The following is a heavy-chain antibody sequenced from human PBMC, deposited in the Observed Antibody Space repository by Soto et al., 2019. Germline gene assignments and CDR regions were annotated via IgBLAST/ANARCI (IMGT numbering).Heavy chain of an antibody. CDR1: GGTFSSYA. CDR3: ARSQGSSTSLEIYFYYYYGMDG. V-gene: IGHV1-69*01. D-gene: IGHD2-2*01. CDR2: IIPISGTA. Sequence: QVQLVQSGAEVKKPGSSVKVSCKASGGTFSSYAISWVRQAPGQGLEWMGGIIPISGTANYAQKFQRRVTITADESTSTAYMELSSMRSEDTAVYYCARSQGSSTSLEIYFYYYYGMDGWGQGTTVTVSS. J-gene: IGHJ6*02.